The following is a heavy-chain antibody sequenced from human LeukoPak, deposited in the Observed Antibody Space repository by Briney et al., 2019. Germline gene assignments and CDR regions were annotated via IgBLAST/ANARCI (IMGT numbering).Heavy chain of an antibody. V-gene: IGHV3-15*01. D-gene: IGHD5-12*01. J-gene: IGHJ4*02. CDR3: TRGVATFDY. CDR1: GFTFSSYG. Sequence: GRSLRLSCAASGFTFSSYGMHWVRQAPGKGLEWVGRIKSKTDGGTTDYAAPVKGRFTISRDDSKNTLYLQMNSLKTEDTAVYYCTRGVATFDYWGQGTLVTVSS. CDR2: IKSKTDGGTT.